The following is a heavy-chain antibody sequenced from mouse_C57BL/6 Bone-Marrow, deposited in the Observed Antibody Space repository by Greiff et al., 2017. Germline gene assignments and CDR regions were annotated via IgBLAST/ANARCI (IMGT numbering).Heavy chain of an antibody. J-gene: IGHJ2*01. CDR2: IYPTSGRT. CDR1: GYTFTSYW. V-gene: IGHV1-55*01. CDR3: ARSGPLGRSFDY. Sequence: QVHVKQPGAELVKPGASVKMSCKASGYTFTSYWITWVKQRPGQGLEWIGDIYPTSGRTNYNEKVKSKAILTVDTASNTAYMQLSSLTSEDSAVFYCARSGPLGRSFDYWGQGTTLTVSS. D-gene: IGHD4-1*01.